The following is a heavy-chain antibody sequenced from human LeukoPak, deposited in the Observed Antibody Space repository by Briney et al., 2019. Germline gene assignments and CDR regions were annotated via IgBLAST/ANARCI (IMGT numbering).Heavy chain of an antibody. CDR1: GYSFSTSY. CDR2: IITGGGTT. J-gene: IGHJ4*02. D-gene: IGHD4-23*01. Sequence: ASLKVSCKASGYSFSTSYMHWVRQAPGRGLEWMGTIITGGGTTTSPHTFQGRVTMTTAPTTSSAYMQLSSLRSEDTAVYYCATGDYCGSPLAFWGQGTLVTVSS. CDR3: ATGDYCGSPLAF. V-gene: IGHV1-46*01.